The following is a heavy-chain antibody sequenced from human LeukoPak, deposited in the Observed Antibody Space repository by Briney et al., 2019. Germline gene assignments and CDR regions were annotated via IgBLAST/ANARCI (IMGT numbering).Heavy chain of an antibody. J-gene: IGHJ6*03. CDR2: IYSGGST. CDR1: GFTVSSNY. CDR3: ARSERVGHYMDV. Sequence: GGSLRLSCAASGFTVSSNYMSWVRQAPGKGLEWVSVIYSGGSTYYADSVKGRFTISRDNSKNTLYLQMNSLRAEDTAVYYCARSERVGHYMDVWGKGTTVTVSS. D-gene: IGHD2-2*01. V-gene: IGHV3-53*05.